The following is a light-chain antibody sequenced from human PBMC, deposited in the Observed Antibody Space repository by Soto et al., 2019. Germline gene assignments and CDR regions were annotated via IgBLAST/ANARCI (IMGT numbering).Light chain of an antibody. CDR1: PGISSC. CDR2: SAS. J-gene: IGKJ5*01. Sequence: DIQMTQSPSSLSASVGDRVTITCRATPGISSCLAWYQEKPGKAPNLLIYSASSLQSGVPSRFSGSGFGTDFTLTLSSLQPEDFATSYRQQADTFPITFGQGTRL. V-gene: IGKV1D-12*01. CDR3: QQADTFPIT.